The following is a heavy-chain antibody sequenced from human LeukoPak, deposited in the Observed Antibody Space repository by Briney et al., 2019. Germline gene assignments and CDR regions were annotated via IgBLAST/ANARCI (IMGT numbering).Heavy chain of an antibody. CDR1: GFIFSNCW. J-gene: IGHJ1*01. V-gene: IGHV3-7*01. D-gene: IGHD4-11*01. CDR3: ATYSTRNAREFQS. Sequence: PGGSLRLSCETSGFIFSNCWMTWVRQAAGKGLEWVANIKTDASEKYYADSVKGRFTISRDNAKMSLYLQMNSLRVEDTAVYYCATYSTRNAREFQSWGQGTLVTVSS. CDR2: IKTDASEK.